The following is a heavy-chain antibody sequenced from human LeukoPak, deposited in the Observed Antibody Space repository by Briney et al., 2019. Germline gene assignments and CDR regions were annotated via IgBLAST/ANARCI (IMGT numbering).Heavy chain of an antibody. D-gene: IGHD3-10*01. V-gene: IGHV6-1*01. Sequence: LSQTLSLTCAISGDNVSSSSAVWNWIRQSPSRGLEWLGRTYYRSKWCNDYAASVKSRITFNADTSKNQFSLRLNSVTPEDTAVYYCTRGRSGANDYWGQGTLVTVSS. CDR1: GDNVSSSSAV. J-gene: IGHJ4*02. CDR3: TRGRSGANDY. CDR2: TYYRSKWCN.